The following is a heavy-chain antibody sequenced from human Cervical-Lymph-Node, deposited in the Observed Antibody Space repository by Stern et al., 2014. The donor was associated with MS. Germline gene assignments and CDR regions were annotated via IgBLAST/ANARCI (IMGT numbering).Heavy chain of an antibody. Sequence: QDQLVQSGAELKKPGASVKVSCKASGFALTSAGISWVRQAPGQGLEWMGWIIAYNVNTNYAQRFQDRVNMTTDTSTSTAYMELRSLRSDDTAVYYCARHSIKGYNCFDTWGQGTLVTVSS. V-gene: IGHV1-18*01. D-gene: IGHD1-14*01. J-gene: IGHJ5*02. CDR3: ARHSIKGYNCFDT. CDR1: GFALTSAG. CDR2: IIAYNVNT.